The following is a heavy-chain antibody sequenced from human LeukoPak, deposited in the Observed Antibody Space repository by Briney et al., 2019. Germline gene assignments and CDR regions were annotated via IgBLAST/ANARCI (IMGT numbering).Heavy chain of an antibody. V-gene: IGHV1-69*13. J-gene: IGHJ6*02. D-gene: IGHD3-3*01. CDR2: IIPIFGTA. CDR3: ARGVRFLEWLSRNYYYYGMDV. Sequence: EASVKVSCKASGGTFSSYAISWVRQAPGQGLEWMGGIIPIFGTANYAQKFQGRVTITADESTSTAYMELSSLRSEDTAVYYCARGVRFLEWLSRNYYYYGMDVWGQGTTVTVSS. CDR1: GGTFSSYA.